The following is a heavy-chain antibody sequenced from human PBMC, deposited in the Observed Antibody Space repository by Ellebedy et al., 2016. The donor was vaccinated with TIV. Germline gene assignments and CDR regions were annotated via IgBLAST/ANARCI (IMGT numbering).Heavy chain of an antibody. Sequence: ASVTVSCKASGDTINRYGFSWVRQAPGQGLEWMGWVSTYNIFPPYAQTCRGRVSMTTDTSTTTAYMELRRLRSYGTVVYYCARDMVQGMVAKYLWFDFWGQGTLVTVSS. D-gene: IGHD5-12*01. CDR1: GDTINRYG. CDR2: VSTYNIFP. V-gene: IGHV1-18*01. J-gene: IGHJ4*02. CDR3: ARDMVQGMVAKYLWFDF.